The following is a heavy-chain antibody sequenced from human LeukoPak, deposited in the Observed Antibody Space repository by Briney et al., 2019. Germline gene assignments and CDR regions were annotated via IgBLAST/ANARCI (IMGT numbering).Heavy chain of an antibody. V-gene: IGHV3-23*01. D-gene: IGHD3-22*01. CDR1: GFTFSSYA. Sequence: GGSLRLSCAASGFTFSSYAMSWVRQAPWKGLEWVSAISGSGGSTYYADSVKGRFTISRDNSKNTLYLQMNSLRAEDTAVYYCAKDAENYYDSSGYFDHWGQGTLVTVSS. CDR3: AKDAENYYDSSGYFDH. J-gene: IGHJ4*02. CDR2: ISGSGGST.